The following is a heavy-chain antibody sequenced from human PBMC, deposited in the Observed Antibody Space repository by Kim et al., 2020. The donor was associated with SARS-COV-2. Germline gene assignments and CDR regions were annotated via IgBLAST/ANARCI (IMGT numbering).Heavy chain of an antibody. CDR2: IYYSGST. J-gene: IGHJ5*02. V-gene: IGHV4-59*13. CDR1: GGSISSYY. Sequence: SETLSLTCTVSGGSISSYYWSWIRQPPGKGLEWIGYIYYSGSTNYNPSLKSRVTISVDTSKNQFSLKLSSVTAADTAVYYCARGAPPHWCRGGSCYTLNWFDPWGQGTLVTVSS. CDR3: ARGAPPHWCRGGSCYTLNWFDP. D-gene: IGHD2-15*01.